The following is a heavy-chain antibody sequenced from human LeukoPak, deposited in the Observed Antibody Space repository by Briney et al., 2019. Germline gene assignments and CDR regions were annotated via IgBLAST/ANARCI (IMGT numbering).Heavy chain of an antibody. Sequence: ASVKVSCKASGYTFTSYGISWVRQAPGQGLEWMGWISAYNGNTNYAQKLQGRVTTTTDTSTSTAYMELRSLRSDDTAVYYCATTRSNWNYLYWGQGTLVTVSS. CDR3: ATTRSNWNYLY. CDR1: GYTFTSYG. V-gene: IGHV1-18*01. CDR2: ISAYNGNT. J-gene: IGHJ4*02. D-gene: IGHD1-7*01.